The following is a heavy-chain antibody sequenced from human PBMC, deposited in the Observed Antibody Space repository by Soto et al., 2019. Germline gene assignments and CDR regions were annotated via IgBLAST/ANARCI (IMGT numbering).Heavy chain of an antibody. J-gene: IGHJ5*02. D-gene: IGHD3-3*01. CDR1: GGTFSSYA. CDR2: IIPIFGTA. V-gene: IGHV1-69*13. Sequence: SGKVSCKASGGTFSSYAISWVRQAPGQGLEWMGGIIPIFGTANYAQKFQGRVTITADESTSTAYMELSSLRSEDTAVYYCARSPNYDFWSGYYSGMIGFDPWGQGTLVTVSS. CDR3: ARSPNYDFWSGYYSGMIGFDP.